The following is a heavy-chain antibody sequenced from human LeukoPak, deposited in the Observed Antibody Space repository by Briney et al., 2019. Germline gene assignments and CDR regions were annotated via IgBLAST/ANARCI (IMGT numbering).Heavy chain of an antibody. V-gene: IGHV4-38-2*02. CDR2: IYHSGST. CDR1: GYSISSGYY. CDR3: AFKPGVATIWAPFDY. D-gene: IGHD5-12*01. J-gene: IGHJ4*02. Sequence: SETLSLTCTVSGYSISSGYYWGWIRQPPGKGLEWIGSIYHSGSTYYNPSLKSRVTISVDTSKNQFSLKLSSVTAADTAVYYCAFKPGVATIWAPFDYWGQGTLVTVSS.